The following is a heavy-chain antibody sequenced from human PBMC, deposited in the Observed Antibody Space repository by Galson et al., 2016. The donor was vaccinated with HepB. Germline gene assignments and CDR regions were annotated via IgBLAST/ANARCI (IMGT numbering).Heavy chain of an antibody. CDR3: AKDPRIVVVPYYGMDV. Sequence: SLRLSCAASGFTFNNYAMTWVRQTPAKGLEWVSDISSSGGSTFYADSVKGRFTISRDNSKNMLYLQMNSLRAEDTALYYCAKDPRIVVVPYYGMDVWGQGTTVTVSS. V-gene: IGHV3-23*01. CDR1: GFTFNNYA. CDR2: ISSSGGST. D-gene: IGHD2-2*01. J-gene: IGHJ6*02.